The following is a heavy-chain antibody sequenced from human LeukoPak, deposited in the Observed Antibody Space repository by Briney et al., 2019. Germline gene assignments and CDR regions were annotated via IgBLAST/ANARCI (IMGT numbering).Heavy chain of an antibody. V-gene: IGHV3-7*01. J-gene: IGHJ4*02. CDR3: ARVRRYSYGKGYYFDY. Sequence: GGSLRLSCAASGFTFSNAWMSWVRQAPGKGLEWVANIKQDGSEKYYVDSVKGRFTISRDNAKNSLYLQMNSLRAEDTAVYYCARVRRYSYGKGYYFDYWGQGTLVTVSS. CDR2: IKQDGSEK. CDR1: GFTFSNAW. D-gene: IGHD5-18*01.